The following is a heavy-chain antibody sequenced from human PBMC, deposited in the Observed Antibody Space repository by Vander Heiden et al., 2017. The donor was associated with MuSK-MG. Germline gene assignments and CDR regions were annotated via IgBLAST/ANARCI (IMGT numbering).Heavy chain of an antibody. CDR1: GGSISSSNW. D-gene: IGHD6-19*01. CDR3: ARESRYSSGWYGGGRFDY. CDR2: IYHSGST. J-gene: IGHJ4*02. V-gene: IGHV4-4*02. Sequence: QVQLQESCPGLVKPSGTLSLTCAVSGGSISSSNWWSWVRQPPGKGLEWIGEIYHSGSTNYNPSLKSRVTISVDKSKNQFSLKLSSVTAADTAVYYCARESRYSSGWYGGGRFDYWGQGTLVTVSS.